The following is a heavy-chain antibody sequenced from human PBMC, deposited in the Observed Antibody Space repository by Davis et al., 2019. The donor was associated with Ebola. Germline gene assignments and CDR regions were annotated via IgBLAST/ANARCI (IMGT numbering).Heavy chain of an antibody. J-gene: IGHJ5*02. CDR2: IHYSGST. Sequence: MPSETLSLTCTVSGGSISSYYWSWIRQPPGKGLEWIGYIHYSGSTNYNPSLKSRVTISVDRSKNQFSLKLSSVTAADTAVYYCARGYYDGRGWFDPWGQGTLVTVSS. CDR1: GGSISSYY. D-gene: IGHD3-3*01. V-gene: IGHV4-59*12. CDR3: ARGYYDGRGWFDP.